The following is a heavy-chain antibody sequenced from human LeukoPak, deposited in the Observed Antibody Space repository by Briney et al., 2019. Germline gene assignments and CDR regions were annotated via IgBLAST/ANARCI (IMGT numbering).Heavy chain of an antibody. CDR2: INPKSGGT. V-gene: IGHV1-2*02. D-gene: IGHD5-12*01. J-gene: IGHJ4*02. CDR1: GYTFTGYY. Sequence: ASVKVSCKASGYTFTGYYMHWVRQAPGQGLEWMGWINPKSGGTNYAQKFQGRVTMTRDTSISTAYMELSRLRSDDTAVYYCGRADRGYVFVYFDYWGQGTLVSVS. CDR3: GRADRGYVFVYFDY.